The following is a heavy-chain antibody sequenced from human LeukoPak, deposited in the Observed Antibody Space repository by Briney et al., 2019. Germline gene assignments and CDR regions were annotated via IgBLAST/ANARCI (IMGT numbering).Heavy chain of an antibody. Sequence: ASVKVSCKASGYTFTSYGISWVRQAPGQGLEWMGWISAYNGNTNYAQKLQGRVTMTTDTSTSTAYMELSRLRSDDTAVYYCARMLRGEYHFDYWGQGTLVTVSS. V-gene: IGHV1-18*01. CDR1: GYTFTSYG. CDR3: ARMLRGEYHFDY. D-gene: IGHD3-16*01. CDR2: ISAYNGNT. J-gene: IGHJ4*02.